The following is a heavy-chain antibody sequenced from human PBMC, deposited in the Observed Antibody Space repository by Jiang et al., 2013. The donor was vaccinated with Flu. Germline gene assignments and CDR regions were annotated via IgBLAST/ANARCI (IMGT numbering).Heavy chain of an antibody. Sequence: VQLVESGGGLVKPGGSLRLSCAASGFTFSDYYMSWIRQAPGKGLEWVSYISSSSSYTNYADSVKGRFTISRDNAKNSLYLQMNSLRAEDTAVYYCARDRGFGDYWFDPWGQGTLVTVSS. CDR3: ARDRGFGDYWFDP. CDR1: GFTFSDYY. D-gene: IGHD3-10*01. CDR2: ISSSSSYT. V-gene: IGHV3-11*06. J-gene: IGHJ5*02.